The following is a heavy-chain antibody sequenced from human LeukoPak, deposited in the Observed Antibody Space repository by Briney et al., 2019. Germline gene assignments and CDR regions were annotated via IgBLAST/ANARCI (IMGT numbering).Heavy chain of an antibody. CDR1: GGSISTYY. Sequence: SETLSLTCTVSGGSISTYYWSWIRQPPGKGLKWIGYIYYSGGTNYNPSLKSRVTISVDTSKNQFSLKLSSVTAADTAVYYCARGRGGGGSSNNWFDPWGQGTLVTVSS. D-gene: IGHD2-15*01. J-gene: IGHJ5*02. CDR2: IYYSGGT. CDR3: ARGRGGGGSSNNWFDP. V-gene: IGHV4-59*01.